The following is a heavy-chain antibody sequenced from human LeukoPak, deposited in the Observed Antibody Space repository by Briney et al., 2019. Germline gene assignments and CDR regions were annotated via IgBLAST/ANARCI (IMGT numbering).Heavy chain of an antibody. J-gene: IGHJ4*02. CDR2: IYTGGDT. V-gene: IGHV3-66*01. CDR1: GLTVSSNS. CDR3: ARGFYDYVWGSSEPPGYFDY. Sequence: QSGGSLRLSCAASGLTVSSNSVSWVRQAPGKGLEWVSIIYTGGDTYYADSVKGRFTISRDNAKNSLYLQMNSLRAEDTAVYYCARGFYDYVWGSSEPPGYFDYWGQGTLVTVSS. D-gene: IGHD3-16*01.